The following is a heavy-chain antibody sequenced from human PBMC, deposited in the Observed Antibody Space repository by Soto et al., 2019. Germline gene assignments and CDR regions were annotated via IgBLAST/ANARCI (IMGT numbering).Heavy chain of an antibody. D-gene: IGHD2-2*01. CDR1: GFTFSDYY. Sequence: QVQLVESGGGLVKPGGSLRLSCAASGFTFSDYYMSWIRQAPGKGLEWVSYISSSSSYTNYADSVKGRFTISRDNAKNSLYLQMNSLRAEDTAVYYCARAQRGVVVPAAPFLYYFDYWGQGTLVTVSS. V-gene: IGHV3-11*06. J-gene: IGHJ4*02. CDR2: ISSSSSYT. CDR3: ARAQRGVVVPAAPFLYYFDY.